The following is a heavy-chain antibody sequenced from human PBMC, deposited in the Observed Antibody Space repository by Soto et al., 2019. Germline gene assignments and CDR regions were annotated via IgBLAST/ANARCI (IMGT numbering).Heavy chain of an antibody. CDR3: AKDRLNSNPVLFDY. CDR2: ISGSGSST. D-gene: IGHD4-4*01. V-gene: IGHV3-23*01. J-gene: IGHJ4*02. CDR1: RFTFSSYS. Sequence: PGGSLRLSCAPSRFTFSSYSMSWVPHAPGKGLEWVSAISGSGSSTYYADSVKGRFTISRDNSKNTLYLQMNSLRAEDTAVYYCAKDRLNSNPVLFDYWGQGTLVTVSS.